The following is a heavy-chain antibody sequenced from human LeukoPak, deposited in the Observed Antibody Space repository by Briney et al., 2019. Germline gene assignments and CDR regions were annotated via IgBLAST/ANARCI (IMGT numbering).Heavy chain of an antibody. CDR3: AWLDDHDAFDI. D-gene: IGHD6-19*01. V-gene: IGHV4-4*09. CDR1: GGSISSYY. CDR2: IYTSGST. J-gene: IGHJ3*02. Sequence: PSETLSLTCTVSGGSISSYYWSWIRQPPGKGLEWIGYIYTSGSTNYNPSLKSRVTISVDTSKNQFSLKLGSVTAADTAVYYCAWLDDHDAFDIWGQGTMVTVSS.